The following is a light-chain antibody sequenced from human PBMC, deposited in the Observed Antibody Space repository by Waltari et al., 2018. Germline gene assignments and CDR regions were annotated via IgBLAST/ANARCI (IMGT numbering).Light chain of an antibody. V-gene: IGKV4-1*01. CDR2: WAS. J-gene: IGKJ5*01. CDR1: QSVLSSSNNKNY. Sequence: DIVMTQSRDSLAVSLGERATINCKSSQSVLSSSNNKNYLTWYQQKPGQPPKLLIYWASIRESGVPDRVSGSGSGTDFTLTISSLQAEDVAVYYCQQYYSTPPITFGQGTRLEIK. CDR3: QQYYSTPPIT.